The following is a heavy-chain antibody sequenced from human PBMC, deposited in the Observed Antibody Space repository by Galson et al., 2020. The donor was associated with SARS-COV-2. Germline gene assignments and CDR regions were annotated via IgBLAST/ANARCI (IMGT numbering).Heavy chain of an antibody. CDR2: IIHIFGTA. J-gene: IGHJ5*02. V-gene: IGHV1-69*13. Sequence: SVKVSCKASGGTFSSYAISWVRQAPGQGLEWMGGIIHIFGTANYAQKFQGRVTITADESTSTAYMELSSLRSEDTAVYYCASFFGDYELGPHNNWFDPWGQGTLVTVSS. D-gene: IGHD4-17*01. CDR3: ASFFGDYELGPHNNWFDP. CDR1: GGTFSSYA.